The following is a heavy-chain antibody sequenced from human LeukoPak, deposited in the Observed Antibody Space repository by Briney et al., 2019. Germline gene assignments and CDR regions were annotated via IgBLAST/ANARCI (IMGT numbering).Heavy chain of an antibody. J-gene: IGHJ4*02. CDR2: IYPGDPDT. D-gene: IGHD3-3*01. CDR3: ARRDDFWSGTTHFDY. Sequence: GESLKISCNGSGYSFTSYWIGWVRQMPGKGLEWMGIIYPGDPDTRYSPSFQGQVTISADKSISTAYLQWSSLKASDTAMYYCARRDDFWSGTTHFDYWGQGTLVTVSS. CDR1: GYSFTSYW. V-gene: IGHV5-51*01.